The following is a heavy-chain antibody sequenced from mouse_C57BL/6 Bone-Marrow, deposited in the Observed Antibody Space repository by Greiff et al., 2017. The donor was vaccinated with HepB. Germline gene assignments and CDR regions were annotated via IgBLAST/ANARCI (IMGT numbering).Heavy chain of an antibody. J-gene: IGHJ4*01. CDR3: ARRWLLREGAMDY. CDR1: GYTFTDYN. D-gene: IGHD2-3*01. Sequence: EVQVVESGPELVKPGASVKIPCKASGYTFTDYNMDWVKQSHGKSLEWIGDINPNNGGTIYNQKFKGKATLTVDKSSSTAYMELRSLTSEDTAVYYCARRWLLREGAMDYWGQGTSVTVSS. CDR2: INPNNGGT. V-gene: IGHV1-18*01.